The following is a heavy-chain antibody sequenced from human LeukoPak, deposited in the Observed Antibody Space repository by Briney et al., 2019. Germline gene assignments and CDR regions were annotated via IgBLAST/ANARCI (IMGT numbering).Heavy chain of an antibody. Sequence: ASVKVSCKASGYTFTGYYMHWVRQAPGQGLEWMGRINPNSGGTNYAQKFQGRVTMTRDTSISTAYMELSRLRSDDTAVYYCARVGDVSCSSSWQRYYYYYYMDVWGKGTTVTVSS. CDR2: INPNSGGT. D-gene: IGHD6-13*01. CDR3: ARVGDVSCSSSWQRYYYYYYMDV. CDR1: GYTFTGYY. V-gene: IGHV1-2*06. J-gene: IGHJ6*03.